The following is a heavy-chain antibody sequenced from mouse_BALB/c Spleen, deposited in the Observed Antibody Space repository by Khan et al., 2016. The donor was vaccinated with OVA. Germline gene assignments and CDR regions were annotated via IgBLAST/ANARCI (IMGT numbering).Heavy chain of an antibody. CDR3: AREEALDHFDH. J-gene: IGHJ2*01. CDR1: GYIFTSYW. D-gene: IGHD3-2*02. V-gene: IGHV1S132*01. CDR2: IYPGTDNS. Sequence: QVQLQQSGAELVRPGASVKLSCKTSGYIFTSYWIHWVKQRSGQGLEWIARIYPGTDNSYYNEKFKDKATLTADKSSSTAYMQLSSLKSEDSDVYFCAREEALDHFDHWGQGTTLTVSS.